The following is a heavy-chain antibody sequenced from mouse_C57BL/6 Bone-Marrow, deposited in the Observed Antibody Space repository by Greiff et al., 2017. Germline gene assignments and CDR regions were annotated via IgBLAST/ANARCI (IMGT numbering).Heavy chain of an antibody. V-gene: IGHV1-26*01. D-gene: IGHD2-14*01. CDR1: GYTFTDYY. Sequence: EVQLQQSGPELVKPGASVKISCKASGYTFTDYYMNWVKQSHGKSLEWIGDINPNNGGTSYNQKFKGKATLTVDKSSSTAYMELRSLTSEDSAVYYCASDIFYDRDYAMDYWGQGTSVTVSS. CDR2: INPNNGGT. J-gene: IGHJ4*01. CDR3: ASDIFYDRDYAMDY.